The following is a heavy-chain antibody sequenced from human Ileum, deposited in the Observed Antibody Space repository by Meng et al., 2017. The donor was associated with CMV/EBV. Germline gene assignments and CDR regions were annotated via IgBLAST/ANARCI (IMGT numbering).Heavy chain of an antibody. CDR3: ARGTLRGRNYYFDY. D-gene: IGHD4-17*01. Sequence: SVKVSCKASGGTFSSYAISWVRQAPGQGLEWMGGIIPILGIANYAQKFQGRVTITADKSTSTAYMELSSLRSEDTAVYYCARGTLRGRNYYFDYWGQGTRVTVSS. CDR2: IIPILGIA. J-gene: IGHJ4*02. CDR1: GGTFSSYA. V-gene: IGHV1-69*10.